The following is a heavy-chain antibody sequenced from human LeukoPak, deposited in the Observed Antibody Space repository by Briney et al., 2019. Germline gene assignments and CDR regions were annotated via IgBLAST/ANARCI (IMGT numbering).Heavy chain of an antibody. CDR2: INHSGST. CDR1: GGSFSGYY. CDR3: ARGVRTYSSSWYDMDV. V-gene: IGHV4-34*01. J-gene: IGHJ6*03. D-gene: IGHD6-13*01. Sequence: SETLSLTCAVYGGSFSGYYWSWIRQPPGKGLEWIGEINHSGSTNYNPSLKSRVTISVDTSKNQFSLKLSSVTAADTAVYYCARGVRTYSSSWYDMDVWGKGTTVTVSS.